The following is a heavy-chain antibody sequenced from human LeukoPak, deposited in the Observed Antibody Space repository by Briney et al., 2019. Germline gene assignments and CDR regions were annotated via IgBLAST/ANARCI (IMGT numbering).Heavy chain of an antibody. CDR2: IYYSGST. CDR1: GGSISSSSYY. Sequence: SETLSLTCTVSGGSISSSSYYWGWIRQPPGKGLEWIGSIYYSGSTYYNPSLKSRVTISVDRSKNQFSLKLSSVTAADTAVYYCAIPLPIAARPQRDYYMDVWGKGTTVTVSS. V-gene: IGHV4-39*07. J-gene: IGHJ6*03. CDR3: AIPLPIAARPQRDYYMDV. D-gene: IGHD6-6*01.